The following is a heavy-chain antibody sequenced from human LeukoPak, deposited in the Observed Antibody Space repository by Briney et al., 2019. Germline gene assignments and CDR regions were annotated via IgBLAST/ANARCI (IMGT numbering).Heavy chain of an antibody. CDR2: ISSSSSYI. J-gene: IGHJ6*04. D-gene: IGHD3-10*02. CDR1: GFTFSNYG. Sequence: PGGSLRLSCAASGFTFSNYGIHWVRQAPGKGLEWVSSISSSSSYIYYADSLKGRFTISRDNAKNSLYLQMNSLRAEDTAVYYCAELGITMIGGVWGKGTTVTISS. V-gene: IGHV3-21*01. CDR3: AELGITMIGGV.